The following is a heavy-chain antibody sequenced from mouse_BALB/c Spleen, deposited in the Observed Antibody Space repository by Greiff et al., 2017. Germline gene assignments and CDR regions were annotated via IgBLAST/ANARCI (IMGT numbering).Heavy chain of an antibody. Sequence: VQLQQSGPELGKPGASVKISCKASGYSFTGYNMYWVKQSHRKSLEWIGYIDPYNGGTSYNQKSKGKATLTVDKSSSTAYMHLNSLTSEDSAIYYCARGYDYDGAWFAYWGQGTLVTVSA. V-gene: IGHV1S135*01. J-gene: IGHJ3*01. CDR3: ARGYDYDGAWFAY. CDR2: IDPYNGGT. D-gene: IGHD2-4*01. CDR1: GYSFTGYN.